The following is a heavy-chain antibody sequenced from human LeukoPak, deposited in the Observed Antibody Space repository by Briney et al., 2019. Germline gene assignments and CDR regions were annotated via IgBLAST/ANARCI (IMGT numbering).Heavy chain of an antibody. J-gene: IGHJ3*01. V-gene: IGHV3-72*01. D-gene: IGHD3-10*01. CDR2: IRNRANSYTT. CDR1: GFTFSDHY. Sequence: GGSLRLSCAASGFTFSDHYMDWVRQAPGVGREWVGRIRNRANSYTTEYAASVKGRFIISRDDSNNSVYLQMNSLKSEDTAVYFCARWVTRTDFFDLWGQGTMVIVSS. CDR3: ARWVTRTDFFDL.